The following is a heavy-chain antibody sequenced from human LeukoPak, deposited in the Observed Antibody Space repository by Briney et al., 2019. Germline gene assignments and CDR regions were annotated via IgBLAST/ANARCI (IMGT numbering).Heavy chain of an antibody. V-gene: IGHV4-39*07. D-gene: IGHD2-2*02. J-gene: IGHJ4*02. CDR1: GVSISGSGHY. CDR3: ARVLNTEAQG. Sequence: SETLSLTCAVSGVSISGSGHYWGWIRQPPGKGLEWIGNIYHSGSTYYNPSLKSRVTISVDTSKNQFSLKLSSVTAADTAVYYCARVLNTEAQGWGQGTLVTVSS. CDR2: IYHSGST.